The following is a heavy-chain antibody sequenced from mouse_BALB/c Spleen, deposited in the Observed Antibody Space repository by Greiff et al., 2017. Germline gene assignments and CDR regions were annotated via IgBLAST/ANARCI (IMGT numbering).Heavy chain of an antibody. CDR1: GYTFTSYY. J-gene: IGHJ1*01. CDR3: ARNGNYDYWYFDV. V-gene: IGHV1S56*01. CDR2: IYPGNVNT. D-gene: IGHD2-1*01. Sequence: VQLQQSGPELVKPGASVRISCKASGYTFTSYYIHWVKQRPGQGLEWIGWIYPGNVNTKYNVKFKGKATLTADKSSSTAYMQLSSLTSEDSAVYFCARNGNYDYWYFDVWGAGTTVTVSS.